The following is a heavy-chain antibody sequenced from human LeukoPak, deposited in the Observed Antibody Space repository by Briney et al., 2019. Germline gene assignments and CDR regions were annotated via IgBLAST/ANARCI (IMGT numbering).Heavy chain of an antibody. D-gene: IGHD5-24*01. J-gene: IGHJ4*02. CDR1: GDSVSRNSAA. Sequence: SQTLSLTCAFSGDSVSRNSAAWHWLRQSPSRGLEWLGRTYYRSKWYNDYAVSVKSRITINPDTSKNQFSLQLNSVTPEDTAVYYCARSRRDGYNYVNYWGQGTLVTVSS. V-gene: IGHV6-1*01. CDR2: TYYRSKWYN. CDR3: ARSRRDGYNYVNY.